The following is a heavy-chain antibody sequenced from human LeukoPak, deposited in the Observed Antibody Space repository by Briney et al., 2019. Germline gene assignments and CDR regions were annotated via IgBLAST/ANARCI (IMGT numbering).Heavy chain of an antibody. D-gene: IGHD5-18*01. J-gene: IGHJ4*02. Sequence: SETLSLTCTVSGGSISSYYWSWIRQPPGKGLDWIGHIYYSGSTNYNPSIKSRVTISVDTSKNQFSLKLSSVTAADTAVYYCARDGGQRGYSYGYALDFDYWGQGTLVTVSS. CDR3: ARDGGQRGYSYGYALDFDY. CDR2: IYYSGST. CDR1: GGSISSYY. V-gene: IGHV4-59*01.